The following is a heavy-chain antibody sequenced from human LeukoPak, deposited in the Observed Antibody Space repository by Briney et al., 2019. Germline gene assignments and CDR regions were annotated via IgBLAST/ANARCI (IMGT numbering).Heavy chain of an antibody. V-gene: IGHV4-30-4*08. Sequence: SQTLSLTCTVSGGSISGGDYYWSWLRQPPGTGLEWFGYIYNSGSAYYNPSLKRRVAISVDTSKNQFSRKLSSVTAADTAVYYCARELSSTSHIDLWGERTLVSVSS. CDR3: ARELSSTSHIDL. J-gene: IGHJ4*02. CDR1: GGSISGGDYY. CDR2: IYNSGSA. D-gene: IGHD2-2*01.